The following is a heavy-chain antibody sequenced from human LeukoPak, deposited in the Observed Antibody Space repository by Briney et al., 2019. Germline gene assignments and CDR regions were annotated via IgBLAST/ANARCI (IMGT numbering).Heavy chain of an antibody. J-gene: IGHJ3*02. CDR1: GGSISSYY. CDR2: IYYSGST. V-gene: IGHV4-59*01. D-gene: IGHD6-19*01. CDR3: ATAVSGTLSAAFDI. Sequence: SETLSLTCTVSGGSISSYYWSWIRQSPEKGLEWIGHIYYSGSTNYNPSFRSRVAMSVDTSENQFSLKLSSVTAADTAVYYCATAVSGTLSAAFDIWGQGTMVTVSS.